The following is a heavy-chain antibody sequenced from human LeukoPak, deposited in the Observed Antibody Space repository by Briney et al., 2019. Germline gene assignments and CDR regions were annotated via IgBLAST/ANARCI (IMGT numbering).Heavy chain of an antibody. Sequence: ASVKVSCKTSGYTFSNFGINWVRQAPGQGLEWMGRISGNNDNPNYGQKFQGRFTVTTDSSTSTAYMELRNLRFHDTAVYYCARDGTSTDDYWGQGTLVTVSS. D-gene: IGHD2-2*01. CDR1: GYTFSNFG. CDR2: ISGNNDNP. V-gene: IGHV1-18*01. J-gene: IGHJ4*02. CDR3: ARDGTSTDDY.